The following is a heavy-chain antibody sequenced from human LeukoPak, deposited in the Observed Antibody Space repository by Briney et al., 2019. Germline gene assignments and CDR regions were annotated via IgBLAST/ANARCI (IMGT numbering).Heavy chain of an antibody. V-gene: IGHV3-23*01. CDR2: ISGNGGYT. J-gene: IGHJ4*02. CDR3: AKGNNGCYDS. CDR1: GFTFSSYA. Sequence: GGSLRLSCAASGFTFSSYAMSWVRQAPGMGLEWVSSISGNGGYTYHADSVKGRFTISRDNSKNTLYMQMNSLRAEDTAVYYCAKGNNGCYDSWGQGTLVTVSS. D-gene: IGHD2-15*01.